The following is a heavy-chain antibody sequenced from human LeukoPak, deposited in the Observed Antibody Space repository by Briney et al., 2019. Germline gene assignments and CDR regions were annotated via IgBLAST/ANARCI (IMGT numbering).Heavy chain of an antibody. CDR3: AREPGGSYYGSYFDY. CDR1: GDSISSDY. D-gene: IGHD1-26*01. Sequence: SETLSLTCTVSGDSISSDYWNWIRQPPGMGLEWIAYINYNGATNYNPSLKSRVTISVDTSKNQFSLKLSSVTAADTAVYYCAREPGGSYYGSYFDYWGQGTLVTVSS. J-gene: IGHJ4*02. V-gene: IGHV4-59*01. CDR2: INYNGAT.